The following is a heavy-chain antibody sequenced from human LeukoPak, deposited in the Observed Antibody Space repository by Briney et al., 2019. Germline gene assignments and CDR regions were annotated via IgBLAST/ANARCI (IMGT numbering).Heavy chain of an antibody. CDR2: ISGSGGST. CDR1: GFTFSNYA. CDR3: AKDSGSGTYYSANAFDI. Sequence: GGSLRLSCAASGFTFSNYAMSWVRQAPGKGLEWVSGISGSGGSTHYSDSVKGRFTISRDNPKNTLYLQMISLRAEDTAVYYCAKDSGSGTYYSANAFDIWGQGTMVTVSS. D-gene: IGHD3-10*01. J-gene: IGHJ3*02. V-gene: IGHV3-23*01.